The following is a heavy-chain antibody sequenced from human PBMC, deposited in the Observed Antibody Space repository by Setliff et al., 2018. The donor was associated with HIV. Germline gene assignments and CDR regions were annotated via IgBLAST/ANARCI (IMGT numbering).Heavy chain of an antibody. CDR2: MPPTSGNT. Sequence: GGSLRLSCAASGFTFNNFAMSWVRQAPGKGLEWVSGMPPTSGNTYYADSVKGRFTISRDNARDSLYLQMNSLRAEDTAVYYCVRDTTSGWMLTNWGQGTLVTVSS. D-gene: IGHD2-2*01. J-gene: IGHJ4*02. CDR3: VRDTTSGWMLTN. V-gene: IGHV3-23*01. CDR1: GFTFNNFA.